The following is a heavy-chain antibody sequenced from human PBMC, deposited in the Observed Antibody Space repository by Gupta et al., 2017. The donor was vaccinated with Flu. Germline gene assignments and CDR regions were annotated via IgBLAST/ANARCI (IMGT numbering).Heavy chain of an antibody. Sequence: QVQLQESGPGLVKPSETLSLTCTVSGGSISPYYWSWIRQPPGKGLQWIGYVHYSGSTNYRPSLESRLTMFVDTSKSQFSLNLTSVTAADTAVYYCARHGSGSSWRSLFDTWGQGSLVTVSS. CDR1: GGSISPYY. CDR3: ARHGSGSSWRSLFDT. CDR2: VHYSGST. V-gene: IGHV4-59*08. J-gene: IGHJ4*02. D-gene: IGHD6-13*01.